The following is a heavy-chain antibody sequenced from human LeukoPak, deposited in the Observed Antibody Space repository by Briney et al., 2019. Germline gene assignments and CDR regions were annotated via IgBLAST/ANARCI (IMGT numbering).Heavy chain of an antibody. CDR2: ISAYNGNT. CDR1: GYTFTSYG. J-gene: IGHJ6*02. D-gene: IGHD3-3*01. Sequence: ASVKVSCKASGYTFTSYGISWVRQAPGQGLEWMGWISAYNGNTNYAQKLQGRVTMTTDTSTSTAYMELRSLRSDETAVYYCARVWYYDFWSGYYRTPPANPYYYCGMDVWGQGTTVTVSS. CDR3: ARVWYYDFWSGYYRTPPANPYYYCGMDV. V-gene: IGHV1-18*01.